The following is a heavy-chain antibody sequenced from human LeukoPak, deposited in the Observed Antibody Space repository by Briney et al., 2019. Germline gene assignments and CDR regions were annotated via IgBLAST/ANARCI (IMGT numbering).Heavy chain of an antibody. V-gene: IGHV4-39*01. CDR2: IHYSAAT. J-gene: IGHJ4*02. D-gene: IGHD3-22*01. CDR1: DGSISSSNYY. CDR3: ARVAVYYDSSGYYDH. Sequence: PSETLSLTCLVSDGSISSSNYYWGWIRQSPGKGLEWIGNIHYSAATYYNPSLRSRVTISVDTSKNQFSLRLTSVTAADTAVYYCARVAVYYDSSGYYDHWGQGTLVTVSS.